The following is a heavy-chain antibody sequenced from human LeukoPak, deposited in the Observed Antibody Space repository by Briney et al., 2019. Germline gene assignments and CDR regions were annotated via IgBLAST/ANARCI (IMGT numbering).Heavy chain of an antibody. CDR1: GFTFSSYG. D-gene: IGHD5-18*01. V-gene: IGHV3-33*01. J-gene: IGHJ4*02. CDR3: AMWIQVWKFDY. CDR2: IWYDGSNK. Sequence: PGRSLRLSCAASGFTFSSYGMHWVRQAPGKWLEWVAVIWYDGSNKYYADSVKGRFTISRDNSKNTLYLQKNSLRAEDTAVYYCAMWIQVWKFDYWGEGTLVTVSS.